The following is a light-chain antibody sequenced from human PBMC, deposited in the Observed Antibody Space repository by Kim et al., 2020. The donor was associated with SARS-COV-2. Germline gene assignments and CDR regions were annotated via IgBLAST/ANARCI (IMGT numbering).Light chain of an antibody. J-gene: IGKJ5*01. V-gene: IGKV3-20*01. CDR2: GAS. Sequence: EIVLMQSPGTLSLSPGERATLSCRASQSISSSYLAWYQQRPGQAPRLLIYGASSRATGIPARFSGSGSGTDFTLTISKLEPEDFAVYYCQQYGSSSITFGQGTRLEIK. CDR3: QQYGSSSIT. CDR1: QSISSSY.